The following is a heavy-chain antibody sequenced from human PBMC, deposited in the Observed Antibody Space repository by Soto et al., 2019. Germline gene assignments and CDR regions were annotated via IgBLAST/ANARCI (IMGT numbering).Heavy chain of an antibody. CDR1: GYTFTSYG. CDR3: ARDPPHSSGWYAGLDP. CDR2: ISAYNGNT. J-gene: IGHJ5*02. V-gene: IGHV1-18*01. D-gene: IGHD6-19*01. Sequence: QVQLVQSGAEVKKPGASVKVSCKASGYTFTSYGISWVRQAPGQGLEWMGWISAYNGNTNYAQKLQGRVTMTTDTSTSKAYMELRSLRSADTAVYYCARDPPHSSGWYAGLDPWGQGTLVTVSS.